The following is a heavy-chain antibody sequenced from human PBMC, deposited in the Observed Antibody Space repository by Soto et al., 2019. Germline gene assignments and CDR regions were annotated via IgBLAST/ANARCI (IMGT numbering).Heavy chain of an antibody. D-gene: IGHD5-12*01. CDR3: ARLAWKSVHHGYSGYVGELQETDY. J-gene: IGHJ4*02. CDR1: GGTFSSYA. CDR2: IIPIFGTA. V-gene: IGHV1-69*01. Sequence: QVQLVQSGAEVKKPGSSVKVSCKASGGTFSSYAISWLRQAPGQGLEWMGGIIPIFGTANYAQKFQGRVTITADESTSTAYMELSRLRSEDTGVYYCARLAWKSVHHGYSGYVGELQETDYWGQGTLVTVSS.